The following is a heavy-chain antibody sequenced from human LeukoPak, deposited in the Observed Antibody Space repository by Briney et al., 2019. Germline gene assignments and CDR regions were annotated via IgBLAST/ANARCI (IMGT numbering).Heavy chain of an antibody. Sequence: GGSLRLSCAASGFTFDDYAMHWVRQAPGKGLEWASLISGGGGSTYYADSVRGRFTISRDNSKNSLYLQMDSLRTEDTAFYYCAKEIDTLGTNAFDIWGQGTMVTVSS. CDR2: ISGGGGST. V-gene: IGHV3-43*02. CDR3: AKEIDTLGTNAFDI. CDR1: GFTFDDYA. D-gene: IGHD2-15*01. J-gene: IGHJ3*02.